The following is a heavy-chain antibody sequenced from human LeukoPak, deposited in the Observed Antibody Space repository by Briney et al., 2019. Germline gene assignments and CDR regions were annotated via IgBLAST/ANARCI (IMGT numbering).Heavy chain of an antibody. Sequence: GGSLRLSCAASGFTFSSYAMHWVRQAPGKGLEWVAVISYDGGNKYYADSVKGRFTISRDNSKNTLYLQMNSLRAEDTAVYYCARGSVTTFYYYGMDLWGKGTTVTVSS. J-gene: IGHJ6*04. V-gene: IGHV3-30*04. CDR3: ARGSVTTFYYYGMDL. CDR1: GFTFSSYA. D-gene: IGHD4-11*01. CDR2: ISYDGGNK.